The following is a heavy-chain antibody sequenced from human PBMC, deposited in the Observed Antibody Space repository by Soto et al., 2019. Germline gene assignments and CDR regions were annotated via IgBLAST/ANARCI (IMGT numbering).Heavy chain of an antibody. CDR2: ISAYNGNT. Sequence: QVQLVQSGAEVKKPGASVKVSCKASGYTFTSYGISWVRQAPGQGLEWMGWISAYNGNTKYAQKFQGRVTMTTDTSTSTAYMELRRLRSDDTAGYYCARELGGSYYAPVDYWGQGTLVNVSS. D-gene: IGHD1-26*01. CDR1: GYTFTSYG. V-gene: IGHV1-18*01. CDR3: ARELGGSYYAPVDY. J-gene: IGHJ4*02.